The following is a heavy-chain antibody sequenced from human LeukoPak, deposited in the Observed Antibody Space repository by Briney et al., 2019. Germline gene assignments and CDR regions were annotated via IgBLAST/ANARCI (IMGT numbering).Heavy chain of an antibody. CDR2: IYYSGST. D-gene: IGHD3-22*01. CDR3: VRQRYVYGYCDS. Sequence: SETLSLTCTVSGGSISSSSYYWGWIRQPPGKGLEWIGSIYYSGSTYYNPSLESRVTKSVDTSKNQFSLRLSSVTAADTAVYYCVRQRYVYGYCDSWGPGTLVTVSS. J-gene: IGHJ4*02. V-gene: IGHV4-39*01. CDR1: GGSISSSSYY.